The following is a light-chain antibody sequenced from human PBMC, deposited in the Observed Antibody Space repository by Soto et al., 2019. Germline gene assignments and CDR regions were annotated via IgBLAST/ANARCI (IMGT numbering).Light chain of an antibody. J-gene: IGLJ1*01. Sequence: QSALTQPASVSGSPGQSITISCTGTSSDVGDFNYVSWYQQHPGKAPKLMIYDVGNRPSGVSIRFSGSKSGSTASLTISGLQAEDEADYYCSSFSSSTTRVFGTATKLTVL. CDR3: SSFSSSTTRV. V-gene: IGLV2-14*01. CDR2: DVG. CDR1: SSDVGDFNY.